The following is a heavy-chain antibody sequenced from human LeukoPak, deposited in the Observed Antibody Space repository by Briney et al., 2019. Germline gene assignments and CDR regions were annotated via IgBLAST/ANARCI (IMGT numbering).Heavy chain of an antibody. CDR3: ARDNYDSSGYFFDY. J-gene: IGHJ4*02. D-gene: IGHD3-22*01. Sequence: GGSLRLSCAASGFTFSDYYMSRIRQAPGKGLEWVSYISSSGSTVYYADSVKGRFTISRDNAKNSLYLQMNSLRAEDTAVYYCARDNYDSSGYFFDYWGQGTLVTVSS. V-gene: IGHV3-11*01. CDR1: GFTFSDYY. CDR2: ISSSGSTV.